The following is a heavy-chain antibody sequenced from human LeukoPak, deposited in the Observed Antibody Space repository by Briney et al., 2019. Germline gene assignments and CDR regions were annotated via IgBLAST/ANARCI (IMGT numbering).Heavy chain of an antibody. J-gene: IGHJ4*02. D-gene: IGHD3-3*01. V-gene: IGHV4-34*01. CDR1: GFTFSSYG. Sequence: PGGSLRLSCAASGFTFSSYGMHWIRQPPGKGLEWIGEINHSGSTNYNPSLKSRVTISVDTSKDQFSLKLSSVTAADTAVYYCARGARFSGAYYFDYWGQGTLVTVSS. CDR2: INHSGST. CDR3: ARGARFSGAYYFDY.